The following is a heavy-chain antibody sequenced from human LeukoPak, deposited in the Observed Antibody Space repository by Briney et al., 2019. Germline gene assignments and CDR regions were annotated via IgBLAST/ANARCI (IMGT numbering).Heavy chain of an antibody. CDR3: ARDASPGYGSGSYYIV. Sequence: SVTVSCKASGGTFSSYAISWVRQAPGQGLEWMGGIIPIFGTANYAQKFQGRVTITADESTSTAYMELSSLRSEDTAVYYCARDASPGYGSGSYYIVWGQGTLVTVSS. CDR2: IIPIFGTA. V-gene: IGHV1-69*13. D-gene: IGHD3-10*01. J-gene: IGHJ4*02. CDR1: GGTFSSYA.